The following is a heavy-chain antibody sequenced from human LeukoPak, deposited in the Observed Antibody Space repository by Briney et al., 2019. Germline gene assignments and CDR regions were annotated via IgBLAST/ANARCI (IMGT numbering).Heavy chain of an antibody. D-gene: IGHD3-22*01. J-gene: IGHJ2*01. CDR1: GFTFSSYD. CDR3: ARGCDSLVGEIFSHDLRYLNL. CDR2: ICTVRGK. V-gene: IGHV3-13*01. Sequence: GGSLRLSCAASGFTFSSYDMHWVRQATGKGLEWVSAICTVRGKYYPGSVKGRFTIYKENAQNSLYLQINSLRAEDTPVYYCARGCDSLVGEIFSHDLRYLNLWGRGTLVTLSP.